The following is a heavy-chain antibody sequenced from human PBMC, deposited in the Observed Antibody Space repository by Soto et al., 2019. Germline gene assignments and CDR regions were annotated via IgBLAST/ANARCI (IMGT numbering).Heavy chain of an antibody. D-gene: IGHD1-26*01. V-gene: IGHV4-34*01. Sequence: PSETLSLTCTVSGGSISSYYWSWIRQPPGKGLEWIGEINHRGSANYNPSVKSRVTISVDTSKNQFSLKLNSVTAADTAMYYCARGSRVKIPAATGRDYYYHGLDVWAQGTAVTVSS. J-gene: IGHJ6*02. CDR3: ARGSRVKIPAATGRDYYYHGLDV. CDR2: INHRGSA. CDR1: GGSISSYY.